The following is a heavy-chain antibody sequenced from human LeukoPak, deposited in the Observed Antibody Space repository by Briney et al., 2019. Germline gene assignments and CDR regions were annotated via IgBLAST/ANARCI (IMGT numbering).Heavy chain of an antibody. CDR3: ASLYYDFWSGYPTYFDY. CDR2: IYYSGST. CDR1: GGSISSYY. D-gene: IGHD3-3*01. Sequence: SETLSLTCTVSGGSISSYYWSWIRQPPGKGLGWIGYIYYSGSTNYNPSLKSRVTISVDTSKNQFSLKLSSVTAADTAVYYCASLYYDFWSGYPTYFDYWGQGTLVTVSS. V-gene: IGHV4-59*01. J-gene: IGHJ4*02.